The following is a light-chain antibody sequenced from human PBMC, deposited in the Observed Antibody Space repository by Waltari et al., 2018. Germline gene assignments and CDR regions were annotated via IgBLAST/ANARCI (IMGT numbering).Light chain of an antibody. J-gene: IGLJ2*01. Sequence: SYLLPQAPSVAVAPGQTARIPCGGNNLGRQSVHWYQQKPGQAPVLVLYDNIVRPSGIPERFSGSNSRNMATLTISRVEAGDEADYYCQVWDSDVIFGGGTKLTVL. CDR2: DNI. CDR3: QVWDSDVI. CDR1: NLGRQS. V-gene: IGLV3-21*02.